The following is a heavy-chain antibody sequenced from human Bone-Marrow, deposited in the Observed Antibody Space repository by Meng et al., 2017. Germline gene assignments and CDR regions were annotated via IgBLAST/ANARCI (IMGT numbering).Heavy chain of an antibody. V-gene: IGHV4-34*01. Sequence: QVQLQQWGAGLLKPSETLSLTCAVYGGSFSGYYWSWIRQPPGKGLEWIGEINHSGSTNYNPSLKSRVTISVDTSKNQFSLELRSVTAADTAVYYCAKTGSGSYSFDHWGQGTLVTVSS. CDR1: GGSFSGYY. CDR3: AKTGSGSYSFDH. D-gene: IGHD3-10*01. J-gene: IGHJ4*02. CDR2: INHSGST.